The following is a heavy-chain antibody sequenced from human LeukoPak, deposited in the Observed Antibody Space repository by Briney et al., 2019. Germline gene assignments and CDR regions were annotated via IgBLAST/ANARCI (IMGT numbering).Heavy chain of an antibody. CDR1: GFTFSSYG. V-gene: IGHV3-30*18. J-gene: IGHJ4*02. CDR2: ISYDGSNK. CDR3: AKSGGGYSSGWFY. Sequence: GVSLRLSCAASGFTFSSYGMHWVRQAPGKGLEWVAVISYDGSNKYYADSVKGRFTISRDNSKNTLYLQMNSLRAEDTAVYYCAKSGGGYSSGWFYWGQGTLVTVSS. D-gene: IGHD6-19*01.